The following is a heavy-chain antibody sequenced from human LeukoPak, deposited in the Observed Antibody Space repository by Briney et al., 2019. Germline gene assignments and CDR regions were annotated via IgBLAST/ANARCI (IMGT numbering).Heavy chain of an antibody. CDR3: AKNGYSSGWYPEN. CDR2: VTGTGGST. V-gene: IGHV3-23*01. J-gene: IGHJ4*02. D-gene: IGHD6-19*01. Sequence: GSLRLSCAASGFTFSNYGMSWVRQAPGKGLEWVSAVTGTGGSTYYADSVRGRFTISRDNSKNTLYLQMNSLRGEDTAIYYCAKNGYSSGWYPENWGQGTLVTVSS. CDR1: GFTFSNYG.